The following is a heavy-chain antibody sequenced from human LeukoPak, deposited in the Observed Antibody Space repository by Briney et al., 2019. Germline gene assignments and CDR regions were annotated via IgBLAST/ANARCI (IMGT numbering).Heavy chain of an antibody. CDR2: ISSSGRTI. D-gene: IGHD3-10*01. CDR3: ARDRGDYYFDY. J-gene: IGHJ4*02. CDR1: GFTFSSYS. Sequence: GGSLRLSCAASGFTFSSYSMNWVRQAPGKGLEWVSYISSSGRTIYYADSVKGRFTISRDNAKNSLYLQMNSLRAEDTAVYYCARDRGDYYFDYWGQGTLITVSS. V-gene: IGHV3-48*01.